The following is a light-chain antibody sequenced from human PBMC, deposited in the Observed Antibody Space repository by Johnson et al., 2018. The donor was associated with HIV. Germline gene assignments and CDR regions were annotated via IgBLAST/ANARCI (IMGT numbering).Light chain of an antibody. CDR1: SSNIGNNY. CDR3: GSWDSSLSAFNYV. V-gene: IGLV1-51*02. Sequence: QSVLTQPPSMSAAPGQKVTISCSGSSSNIGNNYVSWYQQLPGTAPKLLIYENNKRPSGIPDRFSGSKSGTSATLGITGLQPGDEADYYCGSWDSSLSAFNYVFGTGTKVTVL. CDR2: ENN. J-gene: IGLJ1*01.